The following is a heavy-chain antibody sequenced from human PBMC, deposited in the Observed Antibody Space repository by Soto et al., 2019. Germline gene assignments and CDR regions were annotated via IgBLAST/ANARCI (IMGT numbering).Heavy chain of an antibody. V-gene: IGHV1-69*08. CDR3: ARDIAEYSSSWSWGDWFAP. Sequence: QVQLVQSGAEVKKPGSSVKVSCKASGGTFSSYTISWVRQAPGQGLEWMGRIIPILGIANYAQKFQGRVTITADKSTSTAYMELSSLRSEDTAVYYCARDIAEYSSSWSWGDWFAPWGQGTLVTVSS. J-gene: IGHJ5*02. CDR2: IIPILGIA. D-gene: IGHD6-13*01. CDR1: GGTFSSYT.